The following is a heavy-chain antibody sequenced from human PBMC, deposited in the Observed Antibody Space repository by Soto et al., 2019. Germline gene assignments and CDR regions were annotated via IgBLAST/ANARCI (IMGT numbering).Heavy chain of an antibody. D-gene: IGHD3-22*01. CDR3: ARGVYYYDSSGYRVADS. CDR2: ISPYNGNT. J-gene: IGHJ4*02. V-gene: IGHV1-18*01. CDR1: GYTFTSCG. Sequence: ASVKVSCKASGYTFTSCGSSWVRQAPGQGLEWMGWISPYNGNTNYAQKVQGRVTMTTDTSTSTAYMELRSLRSDDTAVYYCARGVYYYDSSGYRVADSWGQGTLVTVSS.